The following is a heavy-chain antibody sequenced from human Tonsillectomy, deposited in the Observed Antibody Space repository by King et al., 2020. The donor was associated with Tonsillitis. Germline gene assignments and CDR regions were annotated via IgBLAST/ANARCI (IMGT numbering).Heavy chain of an antibody. CDR1: GFTFSSYW. CDR3: ARAFDFGAGYYFYAMDV. Sequence: VQLVESGGGLVQPGGSLRLSCAASGFTFSSYWMHWVRQVPGKGLMWVSRINTDGNAISYVDSVKGRLTISRDNAKNTLSLQMNSLRAEDTAVYYCARAFDFGAGYYFYAMDVWGQGTTVTVSS. J-gene: IGHJ6*02. CDR2: INTDGNAI. V-gene: IGHV3-74*01. D-gene: IGHD3-16*01.